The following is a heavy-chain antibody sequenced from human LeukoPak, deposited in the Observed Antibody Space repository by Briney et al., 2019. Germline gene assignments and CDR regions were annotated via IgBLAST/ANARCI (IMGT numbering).Heavy chain of an antibody. CDR2: IYTSGST. Sequence: SETLSLTCTVSGGSISSYYWSWIRQPAGKGLEWIGRIYTSGSTNYNPSLKSRVTMSVDTSKNQFSLKLSSVTAADTAVYYCARGDSSGYTTSWYYYYYGMDVWGQGTTVTVSS. CDR1: GGSISSYY. V-gene: IGHV4-4*07. J-gene: IGHJ6*02. D-gene: IGHD3-22*01. CDR3: ARGDSSGYTTSWYYYYYGMDV.